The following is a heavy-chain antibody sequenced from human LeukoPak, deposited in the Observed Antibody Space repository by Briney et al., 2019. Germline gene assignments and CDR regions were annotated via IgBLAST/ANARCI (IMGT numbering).Heavy chain of an antibody. V-gene: IGHV3-48*04. CDR3: ARAGPSSGYQSYAFDI. CDR1: GFTFSSYG. J-gene: IGHJ3*02. CDR2: ISSSGSTI. Sequence: GGSLRLSCAASGFTFSSYGIHWVRQAPGKGLEWVSYISSSGSTIYYADSVKGRFTISRDNAKNSLYLQMNSLRAEDTAVYYCARAGPSSGYQSYAFDIWGQGTMVTVSS. D-gene: IGHD3-22*01.